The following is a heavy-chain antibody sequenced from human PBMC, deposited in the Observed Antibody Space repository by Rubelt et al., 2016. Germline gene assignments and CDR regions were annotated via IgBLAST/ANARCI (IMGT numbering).Heavy chain of an antibody. D-gene: IGHD3-10*01. CDR1: GFTFSSYA. CDR2: ISGTGGSP. Sequence: EVQLLESGGGLVQPGGSLRLSCAASGFTFSSYALTWVRQAPGKGLEWVSSISGTGGSPYYADSVKGRFPISRDNSKNTLYLQMKRRGDGDSAVYYCATRNRDYGSEGAYNDWGQGTLVTVSS. V-gene: IGHV3-23*01. J-gene: IGHJ4*02. CDR3: ATRNRDYGSEGAYND.